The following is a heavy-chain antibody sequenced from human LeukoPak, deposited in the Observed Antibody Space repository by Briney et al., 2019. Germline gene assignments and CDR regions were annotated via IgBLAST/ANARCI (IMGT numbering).Heavy chain of an antibody. D-gene: IGHD3-22*01. Sequence: GALVKVSCKASGGTFSSYAISSVRQAPGQGLEWMGRIIPIFGTANYAQKFQGRVTITTDESTSTAYMELSSLRSEDTAVYYCASDYYDSSGSPFDYWGRGTLVTVSS. CDR2: IIPIFGTA. CDR1: GGTFSSYA. V-gene: IGHV1-69*05. J-gene: IGHJ4*02. CDR3: ASDYYDSSGSPFDY.